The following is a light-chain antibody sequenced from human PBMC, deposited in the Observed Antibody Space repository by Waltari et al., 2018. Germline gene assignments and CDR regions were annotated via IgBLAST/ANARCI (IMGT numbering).Light chain of an antibody. V-gene: IGLV8-61*01. J-gene: IGLJ2*01. CDR3: VLYMGSGLGI. Sequence: QTVVTQEPSFSVSPGGTVTLTCGLSSGSVSTNYYPSWSQRTPGQPPRTLIPSTNTRPSCHPDRFSGTIQGNKAALTVTGQQADDGFDYYRVLYMGSGLGIFGVGTELSV. CDR2: STN. CDR1: SGSVSTNYY.